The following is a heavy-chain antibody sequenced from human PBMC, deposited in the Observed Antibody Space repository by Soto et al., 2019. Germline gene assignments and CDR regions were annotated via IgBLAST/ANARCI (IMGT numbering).Heavy chain of an antibody. CDR1: GFTFSSYG. V-gene: IGHV3-30*18. CDR2: ISYDGSNK. CDR3: AKDGATIVVVPAAMGGYGMDV. D-gene: IGHD2-2*01. J-gene: IGHJ6*02. Sequence: QVQLVESGGGVVQPGRSLRLSCAASGFTFSSYGMHWVRQAPGKGLEWVAVISYDGSNKYYADSVKGRFTISRDNSKNALYLQMSSLRAEDTAVYYCAKDGATIVVVPAAMGGYGMDVWGQGTTVTVSS.